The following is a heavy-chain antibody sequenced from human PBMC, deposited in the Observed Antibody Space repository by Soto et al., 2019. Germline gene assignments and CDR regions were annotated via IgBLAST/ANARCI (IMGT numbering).Heavy chain of an antibody. CDR2: ITAVNNI. V-gene: IGHV3-23*01. CDR3: AKYITGAVADPLDY. Sequence: PGGSLRLSCAASGFIFKNYGVNWVRQAPGKGPEWVSAITAVNNIYYADSVKGRFTISRDNSKNTLYLQMNSLRAEDTAIYYCAKYITGAVADPLDYWSHGTLVPVSS. D-gene: IGHD6-13*01. J-gene: IGHJ4*01. CDR1: GFIFKNYG.